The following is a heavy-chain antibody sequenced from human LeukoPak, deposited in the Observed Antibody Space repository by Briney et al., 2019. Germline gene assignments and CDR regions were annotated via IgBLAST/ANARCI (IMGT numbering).Heavy chain of an antibody. CDR1: GFTFDSSW. CDR2: INQDGSEK. CDR3: ARDSAAWDY. Sequence: GGSLRLSCAASGFTFDSSWMSWVRQAPGRGLEWVANINQDGSEKYYVDSVRGRFTIPRDNAKNSLYLQMNSLRAEDTAVYYCARDSAAWDYWGQGTLVTVSS. D-gene: IGHD6-13*01. V-gene: IGHV3-7*01. J-gene: IGHJ4*02.